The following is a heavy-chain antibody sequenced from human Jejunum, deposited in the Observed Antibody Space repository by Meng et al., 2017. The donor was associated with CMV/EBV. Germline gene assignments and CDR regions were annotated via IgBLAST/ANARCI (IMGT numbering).Heavy chain of an antibody. CDR1: VFSFSNYI. D-gene: IGHD1-26*01. J-gene: IGHJ5*02. CDR3: AREWSVGAYNWFDP. V-gene: IGHV3-21*01. Sequence: AASVFSFSNYIMNWVRRAPGEGLEWVSSISSNSSYIYYADSVRGRFTISRDNAKNSLYLQMDSLRVEDTAVYYCAREWSVGAYNWFDPWGQGTLVTVS. CDR2: ISSNSSYI.